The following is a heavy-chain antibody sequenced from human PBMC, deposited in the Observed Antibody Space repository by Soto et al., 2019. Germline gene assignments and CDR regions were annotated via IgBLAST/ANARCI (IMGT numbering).Heavy chain of an antibody. CDR2: INPSGGST. V-gene: IGHV1-46*01. J-gene: IGHJ6*02. CDR1: GYTFTGYY. CDR3: ARDREPFYYYYGMDV. Sequence: GASVKVSCKASGYTFTGYYMHWVRQAPGQGLEWMGIINPSGGSTSYAQKFQGRVTMTRDTSTSTVYMELSSLRSEDTTVYYCARDREPFYYYYGMDVWGQGTTVTVSS.